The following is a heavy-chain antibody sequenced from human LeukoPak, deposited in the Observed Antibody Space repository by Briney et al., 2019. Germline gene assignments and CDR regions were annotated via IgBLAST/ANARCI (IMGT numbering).Heavy chain of an antibody. CDR3: ARRGPYYYYMDV. J-gene: IGHJ6*03. V-gene: IGHV4-61*02. D-gene: IGHD3-10*01. CDR2: IYTSGST. CDR1: GGSISSGSYY. Sequence: SETLSLTCTVSGGSISSGSYYWSWIRQPAGKGLEWIGRIYTSGSTNYNPSLKSRVTISVDTSKNQFSLKLSSVTAADTAVYYCARRGPYYYYMDVWGKGTTVTISS.